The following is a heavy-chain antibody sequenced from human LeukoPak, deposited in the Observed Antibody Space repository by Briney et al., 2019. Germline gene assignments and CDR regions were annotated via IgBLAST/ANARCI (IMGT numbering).Heavy chain of an antibody. D-gene: IGHD1-26*01. CDR3: SSGSYYSPYYFDY. V-gene: IGHV3-33*01. J-gene: IGHJ4*02. CDR2: IWYDGSNK. CDR1: GFTFSSYG. Sequence: GRSLGLSCAASGFTFSSYGMHWVRQAPGKGLEWVAVIWYDGSNKYYADSVKGRFTISRDNSKNTLYLQMNSLRAEDTAVYYCSSGSYYSPYYFDYWGQGTLVTVSS.